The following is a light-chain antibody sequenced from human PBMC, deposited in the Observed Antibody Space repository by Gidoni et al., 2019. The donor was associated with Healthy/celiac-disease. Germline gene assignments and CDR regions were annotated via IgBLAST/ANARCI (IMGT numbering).Light chain of an antibody. Sequence: SALTQPAAVSRHPGQSITISCTGTISDVGSYNLFSWYQQHPGKAPKLMIYEFRNRPSGVSNRFSGSKSGNTASLTISGLQADDEADHYCCSYAGSSTFVFGTGTKVTVL. J-gene: IGLJ1*01. CDR1: ISDVGSYNL. V-gene: IGLV2-23*02. CDR2: EFR. CDR3: CSYAGSSTFV.